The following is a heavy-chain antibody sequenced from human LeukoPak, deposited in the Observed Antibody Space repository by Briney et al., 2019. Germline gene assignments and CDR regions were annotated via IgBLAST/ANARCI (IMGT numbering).Heavy chain of an antibody. CDR3: ARHQQQLVRGRRGYFDL. D-gene: IGHD1/OR15-1a*01. J-gene: IGHJ2*01. CDR1: GFTFSSYT. CDR2: ISDSSSI. V-gene: IGHV3-21*01. Sequence: PGGSLRLSCAASGFTFSSYTMNWVRQAPGKGLEWVSSISDSSSIYYADSVEGRFTISRDNAKKSLNLQMNRLRVEDTAVYYCARHQQQLVRGRRGYFDLWGRGTLVTVSS.